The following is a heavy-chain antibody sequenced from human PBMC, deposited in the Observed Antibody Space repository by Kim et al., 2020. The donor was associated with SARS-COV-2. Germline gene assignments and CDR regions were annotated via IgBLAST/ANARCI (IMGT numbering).Heavy chain of an antibody. Sequence: ADSVKRRFTISRDNDKNSLYLQMNSLRAEDTAVYYCASSYCDYVWGSYHLWGQGTLVTVSS. J-gene: IGHJ4*02. V-gene: IGHV3-21*01. CDR3: ASSYCDYVWGSYHL. D-gene: IGHD3-16*02.